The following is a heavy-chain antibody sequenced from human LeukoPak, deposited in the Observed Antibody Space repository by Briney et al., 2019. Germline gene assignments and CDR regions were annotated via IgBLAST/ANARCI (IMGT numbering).Heavy chain of an antibody. V-gene: IGHV4-59*08. CDR3: ARCSRGTSVGMDV. D-gene: IGHD1-1*01. J-gene: IGHJ6*02. CDR1: GGSISNYY. Sequence: PSETLSLTCSVSGGSISNYYWTWIRQPPGKGLEWIGYIYYSGNANYNPSLKSRVTISLDTSKNQLSLKLTSVTAADTAVYYCARCSRGTSVGMDVWGQGTTVTVSS. CDR2: IYYSGNA.